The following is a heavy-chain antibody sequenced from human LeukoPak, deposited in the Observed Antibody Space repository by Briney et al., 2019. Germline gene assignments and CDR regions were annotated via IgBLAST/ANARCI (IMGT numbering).Heavy chain of an antibody. V-gene: IGHV5-10-1*01. D-gene: IGHD3-16*01. CDR3: ARALRITFGGGRGAFDI. CDR2: IDPSDSYT. CDR1: GYSFTNYW. J-gene: IGHJ3*02. Sequence: GESLKISCKGSGYSFTNYWIILVRQMPGKGLEWMGRIDPSDSYTNYSPSFHGHLTISAEKPISTAYLQWSSLKASHTAMYYCARALRITFGGGRGAFDIWGQGTMVTVSS.